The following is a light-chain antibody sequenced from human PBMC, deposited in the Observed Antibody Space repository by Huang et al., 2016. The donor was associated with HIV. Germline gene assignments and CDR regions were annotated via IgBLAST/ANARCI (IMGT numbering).Light chain of an antibody. Sequence: VVLTQSPGTLSVSPRERATLSCKTSQSVNNKLVWYQQKPGQAPRLLIYSTSTRATGVPARCSGSGSGTEFTLTISSLQSEDFGIYYCQHFNKWPPMYTFGQGTKLEI. V-gene: IGKV3-15*01. J-gene: IGKJ2*01. CDR2: STS. CDR3: QHFNKWPPMYT. CDR1: QSVNNK.